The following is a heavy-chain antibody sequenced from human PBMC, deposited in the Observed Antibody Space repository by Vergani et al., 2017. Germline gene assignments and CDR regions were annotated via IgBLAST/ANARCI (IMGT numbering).Heavy chain of an antibody. V-gene: IGHV3-23*01. CDR1: GFTFSSYA. J-gene: IGHJ4*02. Sequence: EVQLLESGGGLVQPGGSLRLSCAASGFTFSSYAMSWVRQAPGKGLEWVSAISGSGGSTYYADSVKGRFTISRDNSKNTLYLQMNSLRAEDTAVYYCAKDWGGYCSSTSCYLYYFDYWGQGTLVPVSS. CDR2: ISGSGGST. CDR3: AKDWGGYCSSTSCYLYYFDY. D-gene: IGHD2-2*01.